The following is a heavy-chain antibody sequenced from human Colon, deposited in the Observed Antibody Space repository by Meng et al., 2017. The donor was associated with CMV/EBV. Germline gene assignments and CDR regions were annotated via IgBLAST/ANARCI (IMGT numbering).Heavy chain of an antibody. CDR3: AQHNPTGARPLNY. CDR2: IYPGDSDT. J-gene: IGHJ4*02. CDR1: GSNVISYR. Sequence: GSNVISYRIAWVRQRPGKGLELMGIIYPGDSDTTYSPSFQGQVTISADKSISTAYLQWNSLEASDSAIYYCAQHNPTGARPLNYWGQGTQVTVSS. V-gene: IGHV5-51*01.